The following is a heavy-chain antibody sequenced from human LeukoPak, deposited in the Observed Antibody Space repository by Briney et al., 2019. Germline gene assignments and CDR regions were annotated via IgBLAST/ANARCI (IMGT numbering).Heavy chain of an antibody. V-gene: IGHV3-7*01. D-gene: IGHD3-3*01. Sequence: PGGSLRLSCAASGFTFSSYGMHWVRQAPGKGLEWVANIKQDGSERYYVDSVKGRFTISRDNAKNSLHIEMNSLRAEDTAVYYCAKPITISGATDGFDIWGQGAKVTVSS. CDR1: GFTFSSYG. CDR2: IKQDGSER. CDR3: AKPITISGATDGFDI. J-gene: IGHJ3*02.